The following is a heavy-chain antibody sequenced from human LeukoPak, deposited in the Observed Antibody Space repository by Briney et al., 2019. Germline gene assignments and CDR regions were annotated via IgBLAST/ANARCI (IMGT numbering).Heavy chain of an antibody. CDR1: GFTFSSYA. Sequence: PGGSLRLSCAASGFTFSSYAMSWVRQAPGKGLEWVSAISGSGGSTYYADSVKGRFTISRDNSKNTLYLQMNSLRAEDTAVYYCAKDPLEQWPEWSWFDPWGQGALVTVSS. D-gene: IGHD6-19*01. J-gene: IGHJ5*02. CDR3: AKDPLEQWPEWSWFDP. V-gene: IGHV3-23*01. CDR2: ISGSGGST.